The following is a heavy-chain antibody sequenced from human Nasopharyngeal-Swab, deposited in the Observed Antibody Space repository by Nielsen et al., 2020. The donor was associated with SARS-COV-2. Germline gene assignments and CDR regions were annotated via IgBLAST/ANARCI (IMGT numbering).Heavy chain of an antibody. Sequence: GESLKISCAASGFTNYGMSWVRQAPGKGLEWVSVISGSGDSTYYADSVKGRFTISRDNSKNTVYLQMHSLRAEDTAVYYCTKHRRSGWTRDAFDVWGQGTMVSVSS. J-gene: IGHJ3*01. V-gene: IGHV3-23*01. CDR2: ISGSGDST. CDR1: GFTNYG. D-gene: IGHD6-19*01. CDR3: TKHRRSGWTRDAFDV.